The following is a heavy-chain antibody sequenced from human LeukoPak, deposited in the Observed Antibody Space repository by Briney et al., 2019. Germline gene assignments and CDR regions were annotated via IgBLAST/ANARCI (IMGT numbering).Heavy chain of an antibody. D-gene: IGHD2-2*01. CDR3: ARVRVPAAKYYFDY. CDR2: IYYSGST. Sequence: SQTLSLTCTVSGGSISSGGYYWSWIRQHPGKGLEWIGYIYYSGSTNYNPSLKSRVTISVDTSKNQFSLKLSSVTAADTAVYYCARVRVPAAKYYFDYWGQGTLVTVSS. J-gene: IGHJ4*02. V-gene: IGHV4-61*08. CDR1: GGSISSGGYY.